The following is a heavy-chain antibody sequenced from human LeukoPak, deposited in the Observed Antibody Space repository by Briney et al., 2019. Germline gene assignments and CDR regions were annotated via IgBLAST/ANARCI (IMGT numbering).Heavy chain of an antibody. CDR1: GFIFSTYS. J-gene: IGHJ4*02. CDR2: ISSSTSYI. D-gene: IGHD1-26*01. V-gene: IGHV3-21*01. CDR3: ARENSGSYYQFDC. Sequence: GGSLRLSCAASGFIFSTYSVNWVRQAPGKGLEWVSSISSSTSYIYYADSVKGRFTISRDNAKNSLYLQMNSLRPEDTAVYYCARENSGSYYQFDCWGQGTLVTVSS.